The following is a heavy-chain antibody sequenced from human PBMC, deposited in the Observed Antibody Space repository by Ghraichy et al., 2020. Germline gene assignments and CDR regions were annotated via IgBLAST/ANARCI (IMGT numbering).Heavy chain of an antibody. Sequence: GSLRLSCAASGFTFSSYSMNWVRQAPGKGLEWVSSISSSSSYIYYADSVKGRFTISRDNAKNSLYLQMNSLRAEDTAVYYCARDQSHYGGNSALQHWGQGTLVTVSS. D-gene: IGHD4-23*01. CDR3: ARDQSHYGGNSALQH. CDR2: ISSSSSYI. CDR1: GFTFSSYS. J-gene: IGHJ1*01. V-gene: IGHV3-21*01.